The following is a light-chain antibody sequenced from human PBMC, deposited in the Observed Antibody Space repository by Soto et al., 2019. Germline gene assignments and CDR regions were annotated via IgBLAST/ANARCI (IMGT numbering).Light chain of an antibody. CDR2: GGS. CDR3: QQSYNIPFT. CDR1: QNIHSF. Sequence: DIQMTQSPSSLAASVGERVTITCRASQNIHSFLNWYQQKPGKAPQVLIYGGSALQSGVPSRFSGSGSGTDFTLTISSLQPEDFASYFCQQSYNIPFTFGPGTKVDLK. V-gene: IGKV1-39*01. J-gene: IGKJ3*01.